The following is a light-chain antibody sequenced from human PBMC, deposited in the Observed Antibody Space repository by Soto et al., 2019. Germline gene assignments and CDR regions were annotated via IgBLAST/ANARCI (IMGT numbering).Light chain of an antibody. J-gene: IGKJ4*01. Sequence: EIVMTQSPATLSVSPWERATLSCRASQSVSSSYLAWYQQKPGQAPRLLIYDASSRATGIPDRFSGSGSGTDFTLTISRLEPEDFAVYYCQQYGNSPLTFGGGTKVDIK. CDR1: QSVSSSY. V-gene: IGKV3-20*01. CDR2: DAS. CDR3: QQYGNSPLT.